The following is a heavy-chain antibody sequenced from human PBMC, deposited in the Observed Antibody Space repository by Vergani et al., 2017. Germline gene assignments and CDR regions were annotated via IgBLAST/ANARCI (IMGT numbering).Heavy chain of an antibody. CDR2: ISGSGGST. V-gene: IGHV3-23*01. CDR3: AKANPRNSGYDYLYCYHAMDV. D-gene: IGHD5-12*01. Sequence: EVQLLESGGDLVQPGGSLRLSCAASGFTFNHYAMNWVRQAPGKGLEWGSVISGSGGSTYYAGSVKGRFTISRDSSKNTLYLQMNRLSAGDTAVYYCAKANPRNSGYDYLYCYHAMDVWCQGTTVTVSS. CDR1: GFTFNHYA. J-gene: IGHJ6*02.